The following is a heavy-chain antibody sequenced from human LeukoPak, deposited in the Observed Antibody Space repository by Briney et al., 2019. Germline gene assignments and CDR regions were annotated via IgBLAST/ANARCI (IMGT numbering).Heavy chain of an antibody. Sequence: ASVKVSCKASGGTFSSYAISWVRQAPGQGLELVGRIIPILGIANYAQKFQGRVTITADESTSTAYMELSSLRSEDTAVYYCARDSAANWGSDYWGQGTLVTVSS. CDR1: GGTFSSYA. J-gene: IGHJ4*02. CDR3: ARDSAANWGSDY. D-gene: IGHD7-27*01. V-gene: IGHV1-69*04. CDR2: IIPILGIA.